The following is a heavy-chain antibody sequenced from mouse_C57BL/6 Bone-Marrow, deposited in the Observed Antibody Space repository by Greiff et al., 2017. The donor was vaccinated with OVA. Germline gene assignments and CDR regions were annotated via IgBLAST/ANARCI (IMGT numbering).Heavy chain of an antibody. D-gene: IGHD2-2*01. CDR3: ARWGGYDGYYFGY. CDR2: IYPGDGDT. Sequence: QVQLQQSGAELVKPGASVKISCKASGYAFSSYWMNWVKQRPGKGLEWIGQIYPGDGDTNYNGKFKGKATLTADKSSSTAYMQLSSLTSEDSAVYFCARWGGYDGYYFGYWGQGTTLTVSS. V-gene: IGHV1-80*01. J-gene: IGHJ2*01. CDR1: GYAFSSYW.